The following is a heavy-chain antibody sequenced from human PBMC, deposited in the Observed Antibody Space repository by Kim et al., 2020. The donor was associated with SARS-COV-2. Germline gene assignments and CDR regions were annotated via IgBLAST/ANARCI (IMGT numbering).Heavy chain of an antibody. D-gene: IGHD2-8*01. CDR2: IYHSGST. CDR3: ASRLYTNYYYYYGMDV. CDR1: GGSISSSNW. Sequence: SETLSLTCAVSGGSISSSNWWSWVRQPPGKGLEWIGEIYHSGSTNYNPSLKSRVTISVDKSKNQFSLKLSSVTAADTAVYYCASRLYTNYYYYYGMDVWGQGTTVTVSS. J-gene: IGHJ6*02. V-gene: IGHV4-4*02.